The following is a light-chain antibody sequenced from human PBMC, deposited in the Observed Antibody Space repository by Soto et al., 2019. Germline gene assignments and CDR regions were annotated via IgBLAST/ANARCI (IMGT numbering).Light chain of an antibody. CDR2: DAS. CDR3: QQYNNWPLG. J-gene: IGKJ4*01. V-gene: IGKV3-15*01. Sequence: ETVMTQSPATLSVSPGERATLSCRASQSVNSKLAWYQQKPGQAPRLLIHDASTRATGIPVRFSGSGSGTEFTITISSLHSEDFAVYYCQQYNNWPLGFGGGTKVEIK. CDR1: QSVNSK.